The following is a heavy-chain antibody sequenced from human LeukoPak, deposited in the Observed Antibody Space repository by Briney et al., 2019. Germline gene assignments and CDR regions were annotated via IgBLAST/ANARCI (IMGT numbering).Heavy chain of an antibody. CDR3: ARHRVGIYSRNHAFDI. J-gene: IGHJ3*02. Sequence: GESLKISCKGSGYTFSSNWIGWVRQMPGKGLEWMGIIYPGDSDTRYSPSFQGQVTISADKSSSTAYLQWSSLKASDTAMYYCARHRVGIYSRNHAFDIWGQGTMVIVSS. CDR1: GYTFSSNW. CDR2: IYPGDSDT. D-gene: IGHD1-26*01. V-gene: IGHV5-51*01.